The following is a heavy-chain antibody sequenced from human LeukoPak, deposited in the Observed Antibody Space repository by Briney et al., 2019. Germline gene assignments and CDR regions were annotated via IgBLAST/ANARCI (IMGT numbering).Heavy chain of an antibody. V-gene: IGHV3-11*04. CDR3: ARAHPRGSGYSDY. Sequence: PGGSPRLSCAASGFTFSDYYMSWIRQAPGKGLEWVSYISSSGSTIYYADSVKGRFTISRDNAKNSLYLQMNSLRAEDTAVYYCARAHPRGSGYSDYWGQGTLVTVSS. J-gene: IGHJ4*02. D-gene: IGHD3-22*01. CDR2: ISSSGSTI. CDR1: GFTFSDYY.